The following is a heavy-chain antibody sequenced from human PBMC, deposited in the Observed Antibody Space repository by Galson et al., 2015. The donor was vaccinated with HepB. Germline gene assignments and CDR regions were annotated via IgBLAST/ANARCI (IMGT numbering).Heavy chain of an antibody. D-gene: IGHD5-18*01. Sequence: SVKVSCKASGYTFTNNYVHWVRQAPRQGLEWMGIVNPSGGITSYTQKFQGRVTMTTDTYTNTVYMDLSSLTSEDTAVYYCARGGLIGYSYGSGAFDFWGQGTMVTISS. CDR3: ARGGLIGYSYGSGAFDF. CDR2: VNPSGGIT. CDR1: GYTFTNNY. J-gene: IGHJ3*01. V-gene: IGHV1-46*01.